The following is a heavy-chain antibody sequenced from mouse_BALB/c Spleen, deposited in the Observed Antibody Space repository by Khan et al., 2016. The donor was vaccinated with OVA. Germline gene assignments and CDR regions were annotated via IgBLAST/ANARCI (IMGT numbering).Heavy chain of an antibody. CDR1: GFTFSTYG. D-gene: IGHD1-1*01. J-gene: IGHJ3*01. CDR3: TRLAYYYGSEAIAY. Sequence: EVELVESGGDLVKPGGSLKLSCAASGFTFSTYGMSWVRQTPDKRLEWVATVSTGGSYTYYPDSVKGRFTISRDNAKNTLYLQMSSLKSEDTAMFYCTRLAYYYGSEAIAYWGQGTLVTVSA. CDR2: VSTGGSYT. V-gene: IGHV5-6*01.